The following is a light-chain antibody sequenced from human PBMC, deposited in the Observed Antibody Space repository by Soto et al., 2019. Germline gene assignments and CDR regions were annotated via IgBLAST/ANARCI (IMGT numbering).Light chain of an antibody. Sequence: DIVMTQSPDSLAVSLDERATINCKSSQSVLHSSNNKNYLAWYQQKSGQPPNLLISWASTRESGVPDRFSASGSGTDFTLTISSLQAEDVAVYYCQQYYRIPRTFGQGTKVEIK. CDR1: QSVLHSSNNKNY. V-gene: IGKV4-1*01. CDR2: WAS. CDR3: QQYYRIPRT. J-gene: IGKJ1*01.